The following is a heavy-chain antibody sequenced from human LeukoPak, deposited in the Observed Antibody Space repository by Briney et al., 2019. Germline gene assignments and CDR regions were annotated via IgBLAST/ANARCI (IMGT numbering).Heavy chain of an antibody. CDR3: AKDPERGVTTTFDY. Sequence: PGGSLRLSCAASGFTFDDYVMHWVRQAPGKGLEGVSGISWNSGSIGYADSVKGRFTISRDNAKNSLYLQMNSLRAEDTALYYCAKDPERGVTTTFDYWGQGTLVTVSS. D-gene: IGHD4-17*01. J-gene: IGHJ4*02. CDR1: GFTFDDYV. V-gene: IGHV3-9*01. CDR2: ISWNSGSI.